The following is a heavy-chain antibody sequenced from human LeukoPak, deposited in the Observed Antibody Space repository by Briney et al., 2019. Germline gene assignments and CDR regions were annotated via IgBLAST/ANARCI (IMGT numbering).Heavy chain of an antibody. CDR3: ARDLSSGDGY. Sequence: GGSLRLSCAASGFSVSIYWMSWVRQAPGKGLEWVAALKEDGSRQYYVDSVTGRFTISRDNAKNSLYLQMSSLRVEDTAVYYRARDLSSGDGYWGQGTVVTVSS. D-gene: IGHD3-22*01. CDR1: GFSVSIYW. CDR2: LKEDGSRQ. J-gene: IGHJ4*02. V-gene: IGHV3-7*03.